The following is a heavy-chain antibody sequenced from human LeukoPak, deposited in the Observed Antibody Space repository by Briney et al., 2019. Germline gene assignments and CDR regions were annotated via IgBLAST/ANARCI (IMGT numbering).Heavy chain of an antibody. J-gene: IGHJ5*02. D-gene: IGHD2-2*01. V-gene: IGHV3-20*04. CDR1: GFKFDDYD. CDR3: ARDPFYSSSTGCYFEDWFDP. Sequence: GGSLRRSCTASGFKFDDYDMSWVRQVPGKGLEWVSGITCNGDKTGYADSVRGRFAISRDNTKKSLYLQMSSLRAEDTALYYCARDPFYSSSTGCYFEDWFDPWRPGTLVTVSS. CDR2: ITCNGDKT.